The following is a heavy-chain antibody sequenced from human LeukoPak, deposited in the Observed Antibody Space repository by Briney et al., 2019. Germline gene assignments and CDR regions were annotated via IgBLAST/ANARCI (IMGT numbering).Heavy chain of an antibody. CDR3: ARDRWYNWIYEHGPDY. D-gene: IGHD1-7*01. V-gene: IGHV1-18*01. CDR2: ISAYNGNT. CDR1: GYTFTSYG. Sequence: ASVKVSCKASGYTFTSYGISWVRQAPGQGLEWMGWISAYNGNTNYAQKLQGRVTMTTDTSTSTAYMELRSLRSDDTAVYYCARDRWYNWIYEHGPDYWGQGTLVTVSS. J-gene: IGHJ4*02.